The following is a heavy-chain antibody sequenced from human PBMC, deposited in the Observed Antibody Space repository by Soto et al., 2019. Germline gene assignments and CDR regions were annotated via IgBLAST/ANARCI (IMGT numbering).Heavy chain of an antibody. V-gene: IGHV1-69*13. CDR1: GANFNSYG. Sequence: SVKVSCKSPGANFNSYGISWLRKAAGQGLEWMGGIVPMFGTTNLALKFELRVTITANELTTKVYMEIRGLTSEDTDVYYCARDLADVHLWDAFDVWGHGTRVTVSS. J-gene: IGHJ3*01. CDR3: ARDLADVHLWDAFDV. D-gene: IGHD6-13*01. CDR2: IVPMFGTT.